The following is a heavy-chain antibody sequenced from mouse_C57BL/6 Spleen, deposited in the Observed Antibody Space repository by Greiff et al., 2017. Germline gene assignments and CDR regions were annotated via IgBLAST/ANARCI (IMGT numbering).Heavy chain of an antibody. V-gene: IGHV5-6*01. J-gene: IGHJ4*01. CDR2: ISSGGSYT. CDR1: GFTFSSYG. Sequence: EVQGVESGGDLVKPGGSLKLSCAASGFTFSSYGMSWVRQTPDKRLEWVATISSGGSYTYYPDSVKGRFTISRDNAKNTLYLQMSSLKSEDTAMYYCARQNYSNYGYAMDYWGQGTSVTVSS. CDR3: ARQNYSNYGYAMDY. D-gene: IGHD2-5*01.